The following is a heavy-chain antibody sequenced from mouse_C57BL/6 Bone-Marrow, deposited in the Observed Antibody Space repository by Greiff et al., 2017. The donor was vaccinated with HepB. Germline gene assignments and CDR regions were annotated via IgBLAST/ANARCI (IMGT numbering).Heavy chain of an antibody. CDR2: INYDGSST. CDR3: ARDFLWAMDY. J-gene: IGHJ4*01. Sequence: EVKLMESEGGLVQPGSSMKLSCTASGFTFSDYYMAWVRQVPEKGLEWVANINYDGSSTYYLDSLKSRFIISRDNAKNILYLQMSSLKSEDTATYYCARDFLWAMDYWGQGTSVTVSS. D-gene: IGHD1-1*02. V-gene: IGHV5-16*01. CDR1: GFTFSDYY.